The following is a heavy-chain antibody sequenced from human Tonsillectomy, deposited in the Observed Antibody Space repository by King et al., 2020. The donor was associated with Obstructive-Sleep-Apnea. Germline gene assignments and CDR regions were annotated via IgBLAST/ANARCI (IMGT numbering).Heavy chain of an antibody. CDR1: GFTFSTYS. V-gene: IGHV3-48*02. D-gene: IGHD2-15*01. J-gene: IGHJ3*02. CDR3: AREGLLQAFDI. Sequence: VQLVESGGGLVQPGGSLRLSCAASGFTFSTYSMNWVRQAPGKGLEWGSYISNFGAIHYGDSMKGRFPISRDKAKNSLYLQMNSLRDEDTAVYYLAREGLLQAFDIWGQGTMVTVSS. CDR2: ISNFGAI.